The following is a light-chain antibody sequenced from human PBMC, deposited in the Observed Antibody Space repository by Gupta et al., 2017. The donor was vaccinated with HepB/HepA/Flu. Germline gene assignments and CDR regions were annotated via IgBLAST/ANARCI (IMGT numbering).Light chain of an antibody. Sequence: DIVMTQSPLSLPVTPGEPASISCRSSQSLLHSNGYNYLDWYLQKPGQSPQLLIYLGSNRASGVPDRFSGSASGTDFTLRISIVEAEDVGVYYCRRALQTPYTFGQGTRLEIK. CDR2: LGS. J-gene: IGKJ2*01. V-gene: IGKV2-28*01. CDR3: RRALQTPYT. CDR1: QSLLHSNGYNY.